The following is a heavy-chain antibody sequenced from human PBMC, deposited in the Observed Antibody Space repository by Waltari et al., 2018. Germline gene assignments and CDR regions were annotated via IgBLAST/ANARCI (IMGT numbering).Heavy chain of an antibody. Sequence: QLQLQESGPGLVKPSETLSLTCTISGGSISSSSFYWGWIRQPPGKGLEWIGSISYSGSTYYNPSLKSRVTISVDTSKNQFSLKLGSVTAADTAVYYCVKVAGPFDYWGQGTLVTVSS. D-gene: IGHD6-19*01. CDR3: VKVAGPFDY. CDR2: ISYSGST. J-gene: IGHJ4*02. CDR1: GGSISSSSFY. V-gene: IGHV4-39*01.